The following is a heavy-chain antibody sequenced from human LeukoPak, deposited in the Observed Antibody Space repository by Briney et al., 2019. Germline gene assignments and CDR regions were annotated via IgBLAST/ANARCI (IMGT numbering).Heavy chain of an antibody. D-gene: IGHD3-22*01. Sequence: SETLSLTCAVYGGSFSGYYWSWIRQPPGKGLEWIGEINHSGSTNYNPSLKSRVTISVDTSKNQFSLKLSSVTAADTAVYYCARHVGGPYDSSGYCDYWGQGTLVTVSS. CDR1: GGSFSGYY. J-gene: IGHJ4*02. CDR3: ARHVGGPYDSSGYCDY. CDR2: INHSGST. V-gene: IGHV4-34*01.